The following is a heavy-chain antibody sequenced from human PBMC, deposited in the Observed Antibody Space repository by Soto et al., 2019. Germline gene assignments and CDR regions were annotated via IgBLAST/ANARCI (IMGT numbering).Heavy chain of an antibody. Sequence: QVQLVESGGGVVQPGRSLRLSCAASGFTFSSYGMHWVRQAPGKGLEWVAVISYDGSNKYYADSVKGRFTISRDNSKNTLYLQMNSLRAGDTAVYYCAKSAVGVLRFLEWSNTFDYWGQGTLVTVSS. CDR1: GFTFSSYG. CDR2: ISYDGSNK. J-gene: IGHJ4*02. CDR3: AKSAVGVLRFLEWSNTFDY. V-gene: IGHV3-30*18. D-gene: IGHD3-3*01.